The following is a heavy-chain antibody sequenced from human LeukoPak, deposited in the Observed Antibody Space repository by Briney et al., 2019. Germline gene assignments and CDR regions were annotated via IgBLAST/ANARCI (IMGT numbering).Heavy chain of an antibody. CDR1: GYSFTSYW. V-gene: IGHV5-51*01. J-gene: IGHJ3*02. CDR3: ARYTPQHSIAFDI. Sequence: GESLKISCKGSGYSFTSYWIGWVRQMPGKDLEWMGIIYPGDSDTRYSPSFQGQVTISADKSISTAYLQWSSLKASDTAMYYCARYTPQHSIAFDIWGQGTMVTVSS. D-gene: IGHD4-11*01. CDR2: IYPGDSDT.